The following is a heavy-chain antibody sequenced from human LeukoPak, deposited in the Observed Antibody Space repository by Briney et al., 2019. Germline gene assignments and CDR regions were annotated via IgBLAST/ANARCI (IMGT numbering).Heavy chain of an antibody. Sequence: GGSLTLSCTASGFTFSSYTMNSPRQAPGKGLEWVSPISSSSNHTYYADSVKGRFTISRDNAKNSLYLQMNSLRAEDTAVYYCARVVPGTGFFYWGQGTLVTVS. J-gene: IGHJ4*02. CDR2: ISSSSNHT. V-gene: IGHV3-21*01. CDR3: ARVVPGTGFFY. CDR1: GFTFSSYT. D-gene: IGHD2-8*02.